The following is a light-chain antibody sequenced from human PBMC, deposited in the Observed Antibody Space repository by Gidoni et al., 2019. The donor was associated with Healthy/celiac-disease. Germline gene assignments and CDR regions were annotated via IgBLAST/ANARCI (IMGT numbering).Light chain of an antibody. CDR2: AAS. J-gene: IGKJ1*01. CDR1: QSIIIY. CDR3: QQSYSTPWT. Sequence: DIQRTQSPSSLSASVGDRVTITCRARQSIIIYLNWYQQKPGKAPQLLIYAASSLQRGVPSRFIGSGSGPAFTLSISRLPPADFSTYYCQQSYSTPWTFGQGTKVEIK. V-gene: IGKV1-39*01.